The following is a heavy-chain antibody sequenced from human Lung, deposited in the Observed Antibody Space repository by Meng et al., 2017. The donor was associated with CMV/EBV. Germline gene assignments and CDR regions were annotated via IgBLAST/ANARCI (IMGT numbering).Heavy chain of an antibody. CDR2: IDWNGGRT. CDR1: GFRFDDFG. V-gene: IGHV3-20*04. J-gene: IGHJ6*02. D-gene: IGHD2-15*01. CDR3: VRDRIAYGVDV. Sequence: GGSLRLSCDASGFRFDDFGMGWVRQAPGKGLEWISGIDWNGGRTVYADSVKGRFTISRDNAENSLYVQMNSLRDEDTAVYYCVRDRIAYGVDVWGQGTTVTVSS.